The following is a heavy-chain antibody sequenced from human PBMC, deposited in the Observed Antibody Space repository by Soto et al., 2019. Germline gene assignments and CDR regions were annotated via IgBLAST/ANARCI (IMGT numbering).Heavy chain of an antibody. CDR3: AKDIVGTRIDY. V-gene: IGHV3-23*01. CDR1: GFTFSSYA. D-gene: IGHD2-15*01. CDR2: ISGSGGST. J-gene: IGHJ4*02. Sequence: XESLRLSCAASGFTFSSYAMSWVRQAPGKGLEWVSAISGSGGSTYYADSVKGRFTISRDNSKNTLYLQMNSLRAEDTAVYYCAKDIVGTRIDYWGQGTLVTVSS.